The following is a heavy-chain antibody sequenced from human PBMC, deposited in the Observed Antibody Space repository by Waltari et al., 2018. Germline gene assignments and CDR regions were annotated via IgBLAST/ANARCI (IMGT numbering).Heavy chain of an antibody. CDR3: ASITMVRGVDY. Sequence: QVQLQESGPGLVKPSETLSLTCTVSGGSISSYYWSWIRQPPGKGLEWIGYIYYSGSTNYNPSLKSRVTISVDTSKNQFSLKLSSVTAADTAVHYCASITMVRGVDYWGQGTLVTVSS. CDR2: IYYSGST. D-gene: IGHD3-10*01. V-gene: IGHV4-59*01. CDR1: GGSISSYY. J-gene: IGHJ4*02.